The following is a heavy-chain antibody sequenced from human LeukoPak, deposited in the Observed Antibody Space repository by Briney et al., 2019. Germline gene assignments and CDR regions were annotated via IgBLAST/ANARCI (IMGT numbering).Heavy chain of an antibody. CDR1: GFTFSSYS. Sequence: GGSLRLSYAASGFTFSSYSMNWVRQAPGKGLEWVSSISSSSSYIYYADSVKGRFTISRDNAKNSLYLQMNSLRAEDTAVYYCARVGMVRGVIIMSFDYWGQGTLVTVSS. D-gene: IGHD3-10*01. CDR2: ISSSSSYI. V-gene: IGHV3-21*01. CDR3: ARVGMVRGVIIMSFDY. J-gene: IGHJ4*02.